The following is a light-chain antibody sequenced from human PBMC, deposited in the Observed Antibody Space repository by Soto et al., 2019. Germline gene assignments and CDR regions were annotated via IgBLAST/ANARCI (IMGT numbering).Light chain of an antibody. V-gene: IGLV1-40*01. CDR1: SSNIVAGHD. Sequence: QSVLTQPPSVSGAPGQRVTISCTGSSSNIVAGHDVHWYQQRPGTAPKLLIYGNSNRPSGVPDRFSGCKSGTSASLAITGLQAEYDEDYSCLSYFGSRSGGVFGGGTKLTVL. J-gene: IGLJ3*02. CDR3: LSYFGSRSGGV. CDR2: GNS.